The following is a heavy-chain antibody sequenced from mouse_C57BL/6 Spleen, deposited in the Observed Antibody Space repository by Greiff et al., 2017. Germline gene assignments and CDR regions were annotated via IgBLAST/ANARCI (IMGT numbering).Heavy chain of an antibody. CDR1: GFTFSDYG. J-gene: IGHJ2*01. Sequence: EVKVVESGGGLVKPGGSLKLSCAASGFTFSDYGMHWVRQAPEKGLEWVAYISRGSSTIYYADKVKGRFTIARDNAKNTLFLQMTSLRSEDTAMYYCASRWLLPYFDYWGQGTTLTVSS. CDR3: ASRWLLPYFDY. D-gene: IGHD2-3*01. CDR2: ISRGSSTI. V-gene: IGHV5-17*01.